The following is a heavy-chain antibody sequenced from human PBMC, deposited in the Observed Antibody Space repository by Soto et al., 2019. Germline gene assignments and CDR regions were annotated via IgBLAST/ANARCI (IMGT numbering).Heavy chain of an antibody. V-gene: IGHV1-69*01. CDR2: SIPIFGTA. CDR1: GGTFNNYP. J-gene: IGHJ6*02. Sequence: QVQLVQSGAEVKKPGSSVKVSCKASGGTFNNYPITWVRQAPGQGLEWMGGSIPIFGTANYAQKFQGRVTITVDESTSTAYMELSSLRSEDTAVYYCARGGYSAGWTYGMDVWGQGTTVTVS. CDR3: ARGGYSAGWTYGMDV. D-gene: IGHD6-19*01.